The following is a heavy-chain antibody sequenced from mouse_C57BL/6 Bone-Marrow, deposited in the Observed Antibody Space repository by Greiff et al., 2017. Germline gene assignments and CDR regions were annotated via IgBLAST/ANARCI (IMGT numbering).Heavy chain of an antibody. D-gene: IGHD4-1*01. J-gene: IGHJ4*01. CDR3: TTGSPYAMDY. Sequence: EVHLVESGGGLVQPGGSMKLSCAASGFTFSHAWMDWVRQSPEKGLEWVAEIRNKANNHATYYAESVRGRFTISRDDSKSSVYLPMNSLRAEDTGIYYGTTGSPYAMDYWGQGTSVTVSS. V-gene: IGHV6-6*01. CDR2: IRNKANNHAT. CDR1: GFTFSHAW.